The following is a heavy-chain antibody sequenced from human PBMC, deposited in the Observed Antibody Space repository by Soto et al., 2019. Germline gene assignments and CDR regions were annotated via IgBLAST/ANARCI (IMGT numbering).Heavy chain of an antibody. CDR2: IIPIFGTA. Sequence: QVQLVQSGAEVKKPGSSVKVSCKASGGTFSSYAISWVRQAPGQGLEWMGGIIPIFGTANYAQKFQGRVTITADESTSTAYMELSSLRSEDTAVYYCARAVGIVVVSAATNWFDPWGQGTLVTVSS. CDR1: GGTFSSYA. J-gene: IGHJ5*02. CDR3: ARAVGIVVVSAATNWFDP. V-gene: IGHV1-69*01. D-gene: IGHD2-2*01.